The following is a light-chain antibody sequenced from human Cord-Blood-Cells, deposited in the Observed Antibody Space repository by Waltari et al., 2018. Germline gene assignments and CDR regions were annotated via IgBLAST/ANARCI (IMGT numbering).Light chain of an antibody. CDR2: KAS. J-gene: IGKJ4*01. V-gene: IGKV1-5*03. CDR3: QQYNSYLLT. Sequence: DIQMTQSPSTLSASVGDRVTITCRASQSISSWLAWYQQKPGKAPKLLIYKASSLESGVPSRFSGSGSGTEFTLTISSLQPDDFATYYCQQYNSYLLTFGGGTRVEIK. CDR1: QSISSW.